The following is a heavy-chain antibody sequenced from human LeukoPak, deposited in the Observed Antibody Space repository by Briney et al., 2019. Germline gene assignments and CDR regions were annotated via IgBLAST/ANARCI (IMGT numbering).Heavy chain of an antibody. CDR1: GYTFTNYH. V-gene: IGHV1-8*03. Sequence: EASVTVSCKASGYTFTNYHINWVRQATGQGLEWMGWMNPNNGDSGYAQKFQGRVTITRDTSISTSYMELRSLRSDDTAVYFCARTTSLTASGYDYWGQGTLVTVSS. CDR2: MNPNNGDS. J-gene: IGHJ4*02. D-gene: IGHD6-25*01. CDR3: ARTTSLTASGYDY.